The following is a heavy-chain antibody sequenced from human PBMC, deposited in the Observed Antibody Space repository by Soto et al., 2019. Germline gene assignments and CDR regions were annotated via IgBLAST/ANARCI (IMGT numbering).Heavy chain of an antibody. CDR1: GFSLTSSGIG. D-gene: IGHD3-10*01. V-gene: IGHV2-5*02. CDR3: ARSYRDYYPGALDV. CDR2: IYWDGEK. Sequence: QITLKESGPSLVNPTQTLTLTCSFSGFSLTSSGIGVGWIRQPPGKALEWLALIYWDGEKRYSPSLQSRLTITKDTSKNQVVLTMTNMDPVDTATYYCARSYRDYYPGALDVWGQGTMVTVSS. J-gene: IGHJ3*01.